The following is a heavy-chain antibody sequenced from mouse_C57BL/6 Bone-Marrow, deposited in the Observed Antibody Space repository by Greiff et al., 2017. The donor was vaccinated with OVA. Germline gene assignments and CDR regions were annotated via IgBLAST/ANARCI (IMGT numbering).Heavy chain of an antibody. Sequence: EVMLVESEGGLVQPGSSMKLSCTASGFTFSDYYMAWVRQVPEKGLEWVANINYDGSSTYYLDSLKSRFIISRDNAKNILYLQMSSLKSEDTATYYCAREGGMGLPFDDWGQGTTLTVSS. CDR3: AREGGMGLPFDD. CDR1: GFTFSDYY. D-gene: IGHD2-4*01. J-gene: IGHJ2*01. CDR2: INYDGSST. V-gene: IGHV5-16*01.